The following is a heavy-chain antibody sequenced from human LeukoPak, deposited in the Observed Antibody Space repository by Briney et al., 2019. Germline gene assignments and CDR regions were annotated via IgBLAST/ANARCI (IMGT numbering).Heavy chain of an antibody. CDR2: IYPGDSDT. J-gene: IGHJ3*02. V-gene: IGHV5-51*01. CDR1: GYSFTNYW. CDR3: ARQTSYSLDI. D-gene: IGHD2-15*01. Sequence: VESLKISCQGFGYSFTNYWIGWVRQMPGKGLEWMGIIYPGDSDTRYSPSFQGQVTISTDKSISTAYLQWSSLKASDTAMYYCARQTSYSLDIWGQGTMVTVSS.